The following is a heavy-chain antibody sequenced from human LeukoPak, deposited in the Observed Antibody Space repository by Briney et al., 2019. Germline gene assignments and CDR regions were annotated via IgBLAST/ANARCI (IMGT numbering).Heavy chain of an antibody. CDR2: IYYSGST. D-gene: IGHD3-3*01. CDR3: ATTKYYDFWSGYYTENYFDY. Sequence: KPSETLSLTCTVSGGSISSYYWSWIRQPPGKGLEWIGYIYYSGSTNYNPSLKSRVTISVDTSKNQFSLKLSSVTAADTAVYYCATTKYYDFWSGYYTENYFDYWGQGTLVTASS. CDR1: GGSISSYY. V-gene: IGHV4-59*01. J-gene: IGHJ4*02.